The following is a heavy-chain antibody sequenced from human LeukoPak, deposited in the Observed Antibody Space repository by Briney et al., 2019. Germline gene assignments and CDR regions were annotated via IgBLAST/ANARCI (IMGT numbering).Heavy chain of an antibody. CDR3: ARHQYQLSALDY. V-gene: IGHV4-61*02. CDR2: MSTSGST. D-gene: IGHD2-2*01. Sequence: SETLSLTCTVSGDSISSTIYYWSWIRQPAGRGLEWIGRMSTSGSTSYNPSLKSRVTISVDTSKNQFSLNLNPVTAADTAVYYCARHQYQLSALDYWGQGTLVTVSS. J-gene: IGHJ4*02. CDR1: GDSISSTIYY.